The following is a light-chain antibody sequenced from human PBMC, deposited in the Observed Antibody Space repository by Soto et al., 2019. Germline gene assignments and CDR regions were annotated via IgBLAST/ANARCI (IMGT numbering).Light chain of an antibody. CDR2: GAS. Sequence: EIVLTQSPGTLSLSPGERATLSCRASQSVSGSCLAWYQQKPGQAPRLLTYGASSRATGIPDRFSGSGSGTDFTLTISRLEPEDFAVYYCQQYGSSPFTFGPGTKVDLK. V-gene: IGKV3-20*01. CDR3: QQYGSSPFT. CDR1: QSVSGSC. J-gene: IGKJ3*01.